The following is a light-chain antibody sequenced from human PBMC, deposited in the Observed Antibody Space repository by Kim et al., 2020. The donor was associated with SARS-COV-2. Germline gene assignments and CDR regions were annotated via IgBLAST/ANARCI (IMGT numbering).Light chain of an antibody. CDR1: QSISTY. J-gene: IGKJ2*01. Sequence: DIQMTQSPSSLAASVGDRVTITCRASQSISTYLNWYQQKPGKAPKLLIFAASSLQSGVPSRFSGSGSGTDFTLTISSLQSEDFAVYYCQQYNNWPPGYTFGQGTKLEI. V-gene: IGKV1-39*01. CDR3: QQYNNWPPGYT. CDR2: AAS.